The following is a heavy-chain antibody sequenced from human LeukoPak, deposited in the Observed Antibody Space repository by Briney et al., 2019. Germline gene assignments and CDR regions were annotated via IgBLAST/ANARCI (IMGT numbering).Heavy chain of an antibody. CDR1: GGSISSFY. J-gene: IGHJ4*02. CDR3: ARENYFDY. Sequence: AETLTLTCAVSGGSISSFYWGWIRQLPGKGLEWIGFIHYSGSTNYNPSLKSRVTISVDTSKNQSSLKLRSVTAADTAVYYCARENYFDYWGQGTVVTVSS. CDR2: IHYSGST. V-gene: IGHV4-59*01.